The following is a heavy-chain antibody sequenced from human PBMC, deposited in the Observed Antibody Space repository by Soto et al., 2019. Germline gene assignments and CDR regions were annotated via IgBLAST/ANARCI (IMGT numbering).Heavy chain of an antibody. V-gene: IGHV3-15*01. CDR2: IKSKSAGGST. J-gene: IGHJ5*02. CDR3: TWEVNWFDT. Sequence: EGSLRLSXEASGFTFSDAWMSWVRQAQGEGREWVGRIKSKSAGGSTAYAPPVTGRFTISRDDSKNTLYLQINSLKIKDTGVYYCTWEVNWFDTLCQGTLVTVSS. CDR1: GFTFSDAW. D-gene: IGHD1-26*01.